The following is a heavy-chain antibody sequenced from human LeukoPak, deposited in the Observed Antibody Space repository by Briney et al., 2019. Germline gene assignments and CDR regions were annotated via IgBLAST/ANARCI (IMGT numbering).Heavy chain of an antibody. V-gene: IGHV1-18*01. Sequence: ASVTVSCKASGYTFTGYGISWVRQAPGQGLEWMGWISAYNGNTNYAQKLQGRVTMTTDTSTSTAYMELRSLRSDDTAVYYCARDSTGTTFDYWGQGTLVTVSS. D-gene: IGHD1-7*01. J-gene: IGHJ4*02. CDR2: ISAYNGNT. CDR3: ARDSTGTTFDY. CDR1: GYTFTGYG.